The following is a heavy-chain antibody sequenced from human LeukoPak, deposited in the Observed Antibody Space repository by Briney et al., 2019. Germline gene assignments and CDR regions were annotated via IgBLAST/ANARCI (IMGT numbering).Heavy chain of an antibody. Sequence: GGSLRLSCAAAGFAFSSYSMNWVRQAPGKGLEWVSSISSSSSYIYYADSVKGRFTISRDNAKNSLYLQMNSLRAEDTAVYYCAGEKDYYGSGSPYGMDVWGKGTTVTVSS. CDR1: GFAFSSYS. CDR2: ISSSSSYI. V-gene: IGHV3-21*01. J-gene: IGHJ6*04. D-gene: IGHD3-10*01. CDR3: AGEKDYYGSGSPYGMDV.